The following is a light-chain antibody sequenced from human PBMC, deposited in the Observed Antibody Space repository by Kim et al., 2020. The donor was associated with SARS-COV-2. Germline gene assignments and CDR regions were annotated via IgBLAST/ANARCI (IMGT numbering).Light chain of an antibody. CDR2: KDS. Sequence: SYELAQPPSVSVSPGQTASITCSGDALPKRYAYWYQQKPGQAPVLVIYKDSERPSGIPERFSGSSSGTTVTLTISGVQAEDEADYYCQSSDSSNTYRVFGGGTQLTVL. J-gene: IGLJ3*02. CDR3: QSSDSSNTYRV. V-gene: IGLV3-25*03. CDR1: ALPKRY.